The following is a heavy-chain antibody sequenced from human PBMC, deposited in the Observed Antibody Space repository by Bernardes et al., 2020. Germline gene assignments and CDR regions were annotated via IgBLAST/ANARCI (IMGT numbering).Heavy chain of an antibody. D-gene: IGHD3-9*01. CDR2: INAHKGNT. Sequence: ASVKVSCKASGYTFTSYGINWVRQAPGQGLEWMVRINAHKGNTNYAERLQGRVTMTRDTSTSTAYLERRSLRSDDTAVYYCARDWDYDILTGYLSNLDYWGQGTLISVSS. CDR1: GYTFTSYG. J-gene: IGHJ4*02. V-gene: IGHV1-18*01. CDR3: ARDWDYDILTGYLSNLDY.